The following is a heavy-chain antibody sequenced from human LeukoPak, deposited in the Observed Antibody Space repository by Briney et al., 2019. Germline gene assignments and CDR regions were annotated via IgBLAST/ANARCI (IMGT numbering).Heavy chain of an antibody. CDR1: GYTFTSYY. CDR3: ARDWGSSWYSANNWFDP. Sequence: ASVKVSCEASGYTFTSYYMHWVRQAPGQGLEWMGIINPSGGSTSYAQKFQGRVTMTRDTSTSTVYMELSSLRSEDTAVYYCARDWGSSWYSANNWFDPWGQGTLVTVSS. D-gene: IGHD6-13*01. V-gene: IGHV1-46*01. J-gene: IGHJ5*02. CDR2: INPSGGST.